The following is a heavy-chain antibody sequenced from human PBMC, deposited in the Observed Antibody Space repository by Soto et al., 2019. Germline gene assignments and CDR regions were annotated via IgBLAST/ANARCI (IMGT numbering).Heavy chain of an antibody. V-gene: IGHV1-2*04. J-gene: IGHJ4*02. Sequence: GASVKVSCKASGYTFTGCYMRWVRQAPGQGLEWMGWINPNSGGTNYAQKFQGWVTMTRDTSISTAYMELSRLRSDDTAVYYCAIASQPPPGVDGGWDYWGQGTLVTVSS. D-gene: IGHD3-16*01. CDR2: INPNSGGT. CDR3: AIASQPPPGVDGGWDY. CDR1: GYTFTGCY.